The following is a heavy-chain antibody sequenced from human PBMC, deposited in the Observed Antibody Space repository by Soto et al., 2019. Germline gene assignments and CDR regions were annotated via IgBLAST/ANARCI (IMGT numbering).Heavy chain of an antibody. Sequence: KVSCKASGGTFSSSWISWVRQMPGNGLEWMGRIDPSDSYTNYSPSFQGHVTISADKSISTAYLQWSSLKASDTAMYYCASAYYYDSSGLDYYYGMDVWGQGTTVTVSS. CDR1: GGTFSSSW. J-gene: IGHJ6*02. CDR3: ASAYYYDSSGLDYYYGMDV. CDR2: IDPSDSYT. D-gene: IGHD3-22*01. V-gene: IGHV5-10-1*01.